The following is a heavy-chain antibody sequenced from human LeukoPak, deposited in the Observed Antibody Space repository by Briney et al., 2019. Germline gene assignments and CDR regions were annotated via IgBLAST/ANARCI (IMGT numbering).Heavy chain of an antibody. V-gene: IGHV1-2*02. CDR1: GYTFTGYY. CDR2: INPNSGGT. CDR3: ARVRDFSRSPFDWFDP. Sequence: GASVKVSCKASGYTFTGYYMHWVRQAPGQGLEWMGWINPNSGGTNYAQKFQGRVTMTRDTSISTAYMELNNLTSDDTAVYYCARVRDFSRSPFDWFDPWGQGTLVTVSS. J-gene: IGHJ5*02. D-gene: IGHD6-6*01.